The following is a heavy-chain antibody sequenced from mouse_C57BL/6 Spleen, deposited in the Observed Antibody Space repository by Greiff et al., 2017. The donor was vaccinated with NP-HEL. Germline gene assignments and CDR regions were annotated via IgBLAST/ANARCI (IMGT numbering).Heavy chain of an antibody. V-gene: IGHV1-82*01. D-gene: IGHD4-1*01. CDR2: IYPGDGDT. CDR3: AREDWAGTGAWFAY. J-gene: IGHJ3*01. Sequence: VQLVESGPELVKPGASVKISCKASGYAFSSSWMNWVKQRPGKGLEWIGRIYPGDGDTNYNGKFKGKATLTADKSSSPAYMQLSSLTSEDSAVYFCAREDWAGTGAWFAYWGQGTLVTVSA. CDR1: GYAFSSSW.